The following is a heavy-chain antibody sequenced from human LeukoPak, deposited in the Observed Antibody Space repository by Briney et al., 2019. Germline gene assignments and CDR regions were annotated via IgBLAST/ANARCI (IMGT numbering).Heavy chain of an antibody. Sequence: SETLSLTCTVSGGSISSYYWSWIRQPPGKGLEWIGYIYYSGSTNYNPSHKSRVTISVDTSKNQFSLKLSSVTAADTAVYYCARGDGSGGSFYFDYWGQGTLVTVSS. CDR1: GGSISSYY. D-gene: IGHD2-15*01. CDR2: IYYSGST. CDR3: ARGDGSGGSFYFDY. J-gene: IGHJ4*02. V-gene: IGHV4-59*01.